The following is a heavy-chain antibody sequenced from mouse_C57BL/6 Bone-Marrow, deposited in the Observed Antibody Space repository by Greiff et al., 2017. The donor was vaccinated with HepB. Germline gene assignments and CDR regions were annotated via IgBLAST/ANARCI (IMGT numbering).Heavy chain of an antibody. CDR1: GFTFSSYA. J-gene: IGHJ3*01. D-gene: IGHD2-1*01. V-gene: IGHV5-4*03. Sequence: EVKLVESGGGLVKPGGSLKLSCAASGFTFSSYAMSWVRQTPEKRLEWVATISDGGSYTYYPDNVKGRFTISRDNAKNNLYLQMSHLKSEDTAMYYCARAFYYGTSYWGQGTLVTVSA. CDR3: ARAFYYGTSY. CDR2: ISDGGSYT.